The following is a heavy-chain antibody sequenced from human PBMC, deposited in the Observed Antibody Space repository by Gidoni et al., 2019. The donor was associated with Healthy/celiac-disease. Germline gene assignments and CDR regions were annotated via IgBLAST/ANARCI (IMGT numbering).Heavy chain of an antibody. CDR1: GFTFSRYA. J-gene: IGHJ4*02. CDR2: IRGSGGST. Sequence: EVQLLESGGGLVQPGGSLRLSCAASGFTFSRYAMSWVRQAPGKGLEWVSAIRGSGGSTYYADSVKGRFTISRDNSKNTLYLQMNSLRAEDTAVYYCAKDRRRIESSGCLDYWGQGTLVTVSS. D-gene: IGHD6-19*01. CDR3: AKDRRRIESSGCLDY. V-gene: IGHV3-23*01.